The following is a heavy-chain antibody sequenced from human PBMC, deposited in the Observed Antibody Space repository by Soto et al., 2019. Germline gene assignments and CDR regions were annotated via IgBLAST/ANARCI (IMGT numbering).Heavy chain of an antibody. D-gene: IGHD4-17*01. CDR2: ISGSGGST. V-gene: IGHV3-23*01. CDR3: AKDIGVDDHGDPCFD. Sequence: EVQLLESGGGLVQPGGSLRLSCAASVFTFSCYAMSLVRPAPGKGLEWVSAISGSGGSTYYADSVKGLFTISRDNSKNTLYLQMNRLRDEDTAVYYCAKDIGVDDHGDPCFDWGQGTLVTVSS. CDR1: VFTFSCYA. J-gene: IGHJ4*02.